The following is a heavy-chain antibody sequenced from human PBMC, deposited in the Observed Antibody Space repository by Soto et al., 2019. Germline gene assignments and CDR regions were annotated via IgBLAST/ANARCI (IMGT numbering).Heavy chain of an antibody. V-gene: IGHV3-74*01. J-gene: IGHJ4*02. Sequence: EVQLVESGGGLVQPGGSLRLSCAASGFSFSTYWMHWVRQAPGKGLVWVSRIKGDESDTNYADSVKGRFTISRDNAQNTLDLQMSSLRAEDTAIYYCARGAYRAYYLDHWGQGALVTIS. D-gene: IGHD3-10*01. CDR3: ARGAYRAYYLDH. CDR1: GFSFSTYW. CDR2: IKGDESDT.